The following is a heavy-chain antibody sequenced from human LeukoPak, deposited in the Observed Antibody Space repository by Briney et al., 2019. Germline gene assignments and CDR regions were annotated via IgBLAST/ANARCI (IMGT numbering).Heavy chain of an antibody. CDR2: IYNCGST. Sequence: SETLSLTCTVSGGSISVYYWSWIRQPPGKGREWIGYIYNCGSTTYNPSLKSRLTISVDTSKTQFSLKLTSVTAADTAVYYCARDRELGYWGQGTLVTVPS. D-gene: IGHD3-10*01. J-gene: IGHJ4*02. CDR1: GGSISVYY. V-gene: IGHV4-59*01. CDR3: ARDRELGY.